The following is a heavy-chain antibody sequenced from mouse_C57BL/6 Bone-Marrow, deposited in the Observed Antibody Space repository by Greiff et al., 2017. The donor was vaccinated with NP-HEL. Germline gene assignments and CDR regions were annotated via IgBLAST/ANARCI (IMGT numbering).Heavy chain of an antibody. CDR2: IHPSDSDT. V-gene: IGHV1-74*01. J-gene: IGHJ1*03. Sequence: VKLQQPGAELVKPGASVKVSCKASGYTFTSYWMHWVKQRPGQGLEWIGRIHPSDSDTNYNQKFKGKATLTVDKSSSTAYMQLSSLTSEDSAVYYCARPYDFYWYFDVWGTGTTVTVSS. D-gene: IGHD2-4*01. CDR3: ARPYDFYWYFDV. CDR1: GYTFTSYW.